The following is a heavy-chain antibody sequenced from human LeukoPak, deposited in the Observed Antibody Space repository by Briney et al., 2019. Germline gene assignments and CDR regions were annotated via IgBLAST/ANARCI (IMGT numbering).Heavy chain of an antibody. J-gene: IGHJ6*02. Sequence: PSETLSLTCTVSGDSISSYYWSWIRQPAGKGLEWIGRIYTSGSTNYNPSLKSRVTTSVDTSKNQFSLKLSPVTAADTAVYYCATTVTTTARVDYYYGMDVWGQGTTVTVSS. D-gene: IGHD4-11*01. CDR3: ATTVTTTARVDYYYGMDV. CDR1: GDSISSYY. V-gene: IGHV4-4*07. CDR2: IYTSGST.